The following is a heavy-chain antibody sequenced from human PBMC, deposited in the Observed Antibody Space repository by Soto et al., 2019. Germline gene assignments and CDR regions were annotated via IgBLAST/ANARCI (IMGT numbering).Heavy chain of an antibody. CDR1: GFTFSSYS. CDR2: ISSSSSTI. Sequence: GGSLRLSCAASGFTFSSYSMNWVRQAPGKGLEWVSYISSSSSTIYYADSVKGRFTISRDNAKNSLYLQMNSLRDEDTAVYYCARDFDRAVWFGELPLNYYYGMDVWGQGTTVTVSS. D-gene: IGHD3-10*01. J-gene: IGHJ6*02. V-gene: IGHV3-48*02. CDR3: ARDFDRAVWFGELPLNYYYGMDV.